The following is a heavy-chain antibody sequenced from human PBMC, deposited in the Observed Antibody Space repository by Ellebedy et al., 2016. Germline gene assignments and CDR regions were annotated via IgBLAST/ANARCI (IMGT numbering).Heavy chain of an antibody. CDR1: GFTFSGDS. Sequence: GGSLRLXCAASGFTFSGDSMNWVRQAPGKGLEWVSSISGSGRYIFYADSVKGRFTISRDNAENSLFLQMNSLRAEDTAVYYCVTDDTRRFWGQGTLVTVSS. CDR3: VTDDTRRF. D-gene: IGHD3-22*01. J-gene: IGHJ4*02. CDR2: ISGSGRYI. V-gene: IGHV3-21*01.